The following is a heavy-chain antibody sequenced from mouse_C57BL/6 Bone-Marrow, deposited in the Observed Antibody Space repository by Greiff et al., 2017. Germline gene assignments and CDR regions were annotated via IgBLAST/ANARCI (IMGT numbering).Heavy chain of an antibody. Sequence: VHVKQSGAELVRPGASVKLSCTASGFNIKDDYMHWVKQRPEQGLEWIGWIDPENGDTEYASKFQGKAPITADTSSNTAYLQLSSLTSEDTAVYYCTTCDGSFDYWGQGTTLTVSS. D-gene: IGHD2-3*01. CDR3: TTCDGSFDY. CDR2: IDPENGDT. CDR1: GFNIKDDY. V-gene: IGHV14-4*01. J-gene: IGHJ2*01.